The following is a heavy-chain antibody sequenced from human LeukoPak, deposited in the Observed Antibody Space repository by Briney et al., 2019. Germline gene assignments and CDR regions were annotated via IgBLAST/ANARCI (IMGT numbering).Heavy chain of an antibody. CDR3: ARHYGGNPLDAFDI. CDR1: GYTFTGYY. V-gene: IGHV1-18*04. Sequence: GASVKVSCKASGYTFTGYYMHWVRQAPGQGLEWMGWISAYNGNTNYAQKLQGRVTMTTDTSTSTAYMELRSLRSDDTAVYYCARHYGGNPLDAFDIWGQGTMVTVSS. J-gene: IGHJ3*02. D-gene: IGHD4-23*01. CDR2: ISAYNGNT.